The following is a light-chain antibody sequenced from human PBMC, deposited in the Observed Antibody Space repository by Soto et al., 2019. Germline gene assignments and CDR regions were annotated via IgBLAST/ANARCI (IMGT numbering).Light chain of an antibody. Sequence: DIQMTQSPSSLSASVGNRVTITCQASQDIATYLNWYQQKPGKAPNLLIYDASNLETGVPSRFSGGGSGTHFPLTISNLQPEDIATYYCQQYDNLPPTWTFGQGTKVEIE. CDR3: QQYDNLPPTWT. CDR1: QDIATY. V-gene: IGKV1-33*01. J-gene: IGKJ1*01. CDR2: DAS.